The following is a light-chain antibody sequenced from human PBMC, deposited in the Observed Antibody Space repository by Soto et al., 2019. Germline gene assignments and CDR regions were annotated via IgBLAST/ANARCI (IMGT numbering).Light chain of an antibody. CDR3: AAWDDSLSGVV. V-gene: IGLV1-44*01. J-gene: IGLJ2*01. CDR1: SSNLGTNT. CDR2: SNN. Sequence: QSVLTQPPSVSGTPGQRVTISCSGSSSNLGTNTVNWYQQLPGTAPKVLIYSNNQRPSGVPDRFSGSRSGTSASLAISGLRSEDEGDYYCAAWDDSLSGVVFGGGTKLTVL.